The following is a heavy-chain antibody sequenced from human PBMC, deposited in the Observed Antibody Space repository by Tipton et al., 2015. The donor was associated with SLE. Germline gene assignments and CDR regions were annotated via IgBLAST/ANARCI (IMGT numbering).Heavy chain of an antibody. CDR2: IYYSGST. J-gene: IGHJ5*02. CDR1: GCSISISSYY. V-gene: IGHV4-39*07. CDR3: ARHDNYESGSGRANCGDP. Sequence: TLSLTCTVSGCSISISSYYWGWLRQPPGKGLEWIGSIYYSGSTSYNPSLKSRVTISVDTSKNQFSLKLTSVTVADTAVYYCARHDNYESGSGRANCGDPSGQGTLVTVSS. D-gene: IGHD3-22*01.